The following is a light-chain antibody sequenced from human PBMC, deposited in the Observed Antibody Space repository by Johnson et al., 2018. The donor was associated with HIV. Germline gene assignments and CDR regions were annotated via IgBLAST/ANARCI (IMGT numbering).Light chain of an antibody. Sequence: QSVLTQPPSVSAAPGQKVTISCSGSSSNIGNNYVSWYQQLPGTAPKLLIYENNKRPSGIPDRFSGSKSGTSATLGITGLQHGDEADYDCGTWDSSLSAGVFGTGTKVTVL. CDR1: SSNIGNNY. CDR3: GTWDSSLSAGV. CDR2: ENN. J-gene: IGLJ1*01. V-gene: IGLV1-51*02.